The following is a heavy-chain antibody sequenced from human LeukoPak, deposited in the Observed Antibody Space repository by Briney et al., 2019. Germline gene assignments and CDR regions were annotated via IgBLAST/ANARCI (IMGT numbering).Heavy chain of an antibody. Sequence: GGSLRLSCAASGFTFDDYAMHWVRHAPGKGLEWVSGISWNSGSIGYAGSVKGRFTISRDNSKNTLYLQMNSLRAEDTAVYYCAKGRRGRVTMIVVVITSYYFDYWGQGTLVTVSS. J-gene: IGHJ4*02. V-gene: IGHV3-9*01. CDR1: GFTFDDYA. CDR3: AKGRRGRVTMIVVVITSYYFDY. D-gene: IGHD3-22*01. CDR2: ISWNSGSI.